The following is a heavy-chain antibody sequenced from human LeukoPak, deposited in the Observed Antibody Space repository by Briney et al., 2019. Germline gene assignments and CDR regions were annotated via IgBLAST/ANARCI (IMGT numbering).Heavy chain of an antibody. D-gene: IGHD4-11*01. V-gene: IGHV3-7*01. CDR1: GFTFSSYW. CDR2: IKQDGSEK. J-gene: IGHJ6*02. Sequence: PGGSLRLSCAASGFTFSSYWMSWVRQAPGKGLEWVANIKQDGSEKYYVDSVKGRFTISKDNAKNSLYLQMNSLRAEDTAVYYCARDPPMTTDYALDVWGQGTTVTVSS. CDR3: ARDPPMTTDYALDV.